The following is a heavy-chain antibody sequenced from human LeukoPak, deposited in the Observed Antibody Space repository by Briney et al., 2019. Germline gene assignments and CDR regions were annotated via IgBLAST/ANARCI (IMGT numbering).Heavy chain of an antibody. D-gene: IGHD5-24*01. V-gene: IGHV4-34*01. CDR3: ARVDGDGYNIPDY. CDR2: INHSGNT. CDR1: GESFSSYY. J-gene: IGHJ4*02. Sequence: PSETLSLTCAVSGESFSSYYWSWIRQPPGKGLEWFGEINHSGNTNYNPSLKSRVTISVDTSKNQFSLKLSSVTAADTAVYYCARVDGDGYNIPDYWGQGTLVTVSS.